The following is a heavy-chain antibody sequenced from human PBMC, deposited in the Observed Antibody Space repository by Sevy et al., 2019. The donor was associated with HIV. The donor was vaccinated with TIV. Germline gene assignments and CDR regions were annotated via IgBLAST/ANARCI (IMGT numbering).Heavy chain of an antibody. CDR3: ARGGGNGWYYFDY. V-gene: IGHV1-69*13. D-gene: IGHD6-19*01. CDR2: IIPILGTE. Sequence: ASVKVSCKASGGTFSSYGISWVRQAPGQGLEWMGGIIPILGTENYAQKFQGRVTITEDESTKTAYMERSSLGAEDAAVYYCARGGGNGWYYFDYWGQETLVTVSS. CDR1: GGTFSSYG. J-gene: IGHJ4*02.